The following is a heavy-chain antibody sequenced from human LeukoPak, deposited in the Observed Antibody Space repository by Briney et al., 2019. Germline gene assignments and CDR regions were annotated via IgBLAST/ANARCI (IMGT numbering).Heavy chain of an antibody. D-gene: IGHD6-19*01. J-gene: IGHJ4*02. V-gene: IGHV3-21*01. Sequence: GGSLRLSCAASGLTFSSYSMNWVRQAPGKGLEWVSSISSSSSYIYYADSVKGRFTISRDNAKNSLYLQMNSLRAEDTAVYYCARDGYSSGWGGEGSFDYWGQGTLVTVSS. CDR1: GLTFSSYS. CDR2: ISSSSSYI. CDR3: ARDGYSSGWGGEGSFDY.